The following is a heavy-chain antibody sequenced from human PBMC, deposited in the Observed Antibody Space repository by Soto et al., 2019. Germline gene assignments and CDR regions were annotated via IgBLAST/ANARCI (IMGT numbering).Heavy chain of an antibody. CDR3: ARETYGDYVRYFDP. D-gene: IGHD4-17*01. J-gene: IGHJ5*02. CDR2: ISHSGNT. V-gene: IGHV4-59*12. CDR1: GGTISGDY. Sequence: PSETLSLTCSFSGGTISGDYWNWIRQPPGKGLEWIAYISHSGNTHYNPSLKSRVTISVDRSKNQFSLKVRSVTAADTAVYYCARETYGDYVRYFDPCGQGILVTVS.